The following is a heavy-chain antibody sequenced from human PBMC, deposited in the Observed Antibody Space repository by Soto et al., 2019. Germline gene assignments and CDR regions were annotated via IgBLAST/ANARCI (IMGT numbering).Heavy chain of an antibody. CDR2: IGAAGDA. CDR3: ARFLSSYGMDV. D-gene: IGHD3-10*01. J-gene: IGHJ6*02. V-gene: IGHV3-13*01. CDR1: GFTFSRYD. Sequence: VGSLRLSCAASGFTFSRYDMHWVRQVTGKGLEWVSAIGAAGDAYYPGSVRGRFTISRENAKNSFYLQMDSLRPGDTAVYYCARFLSSYGMDVWGQGTTVTVSS.